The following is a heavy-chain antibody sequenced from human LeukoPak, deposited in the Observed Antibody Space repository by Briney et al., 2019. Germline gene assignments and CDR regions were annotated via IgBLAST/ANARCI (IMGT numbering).Heavy chain of an antibody. D-gene: IGHD6-19*01. CDR2: ISYDGSNK. CDR3: VRAGIAVAGHDY. CDR1: GFTFSSYA. V-gene: IGHV3-30-3*01. Sequence: GGSLRLSCAASGFTFSSYAMHWVRQAPGKGLEWVAVISYDGSNKYYADSVKGRFTISRDNSKNTLYLQMNSLRAEDTAVYYCVRAGIAVAGHDYWGQGTLVTVSS. J-gene: IGHJ4*02.